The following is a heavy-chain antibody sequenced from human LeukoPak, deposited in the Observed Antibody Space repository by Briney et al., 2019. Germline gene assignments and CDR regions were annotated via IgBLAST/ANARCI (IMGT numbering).Heavy chain of an antibody. D-gene: IGHD2/OR15-2a*01. CDR2: VWFDGSNQ. V-gene: IGHV3-33*01. CDR3: ARDQNSVGLTH. J-gene: IGHJ4*02. CDR1: GFIFSSNG. Sequence: PGGSLRLSCAASGFIFSSNGMHWVRQAPGKGLEWVTLVWFDGSNQSYADSVKGRFTISRDNSKNTPFLQMNSLRAEDTAIYYCARDQNSVGLTHWGQGALVTVSS.